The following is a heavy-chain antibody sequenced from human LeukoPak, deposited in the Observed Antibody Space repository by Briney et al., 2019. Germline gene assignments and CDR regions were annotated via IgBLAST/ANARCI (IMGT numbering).Heavy chain of an antibody. D-gene: IGHD3-16*01. CDR1: GFPYSKYF. Sequence: GGPVSLLCAACGFPYSKYFMHWARDARGEALVYWLDISYNGDNTYYAKSVKGRFTISRDNSKNTLYLQMGTLRPEDTAVYYCARDPSVGGFSGSELDFWGQGTLVTVSS. CDR3: ARDPSVGGFSGSELDF. CDR2: ISYNGDNT. J-gene: IGHJ4*02. V-gene: IGHV3-64*01.